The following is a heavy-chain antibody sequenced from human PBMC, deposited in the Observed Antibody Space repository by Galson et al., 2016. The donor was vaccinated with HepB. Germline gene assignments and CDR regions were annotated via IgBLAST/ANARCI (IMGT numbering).Heavy chain of an antibody. CDR3: ARVGDDNNTWIQLWSNYYYYCMDV. V-gene: IGHV3-30-3*01. J-gene: IGHJ6*02. D-gene: IGHD5-18*01. CDR2: ISYDGSNK. CDR1: GFTFSNYA. Sequence: SLRLSCAASGFTFSNYAMHWVRQAPGKGLEWVAVISYDGSNKNYADSVKGRFTISRDNSKNTLYLQMNSLRAEDTAVYYCARVGDDNNTWIQLWSNYYYYCMDVGGQGTTVTVSS.